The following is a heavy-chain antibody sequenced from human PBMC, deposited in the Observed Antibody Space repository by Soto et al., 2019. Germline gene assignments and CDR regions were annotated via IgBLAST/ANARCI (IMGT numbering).Heavy chain of an antibody. CDR2: IIPIFGTA. CDR1: GGTFSSYA. D-gene: IGHD3-10*01. J-gene: IGHJ4*02. V-gene: IGHV1-69*13. Sequence: ASVKVSCKASGGTFSSYAISWVRQAPGQGLEWMGGIIPIFGTANYAQKFQGRVTITADESTSTAYMELSSLRSEDTAVYYCARGATMVRGVPHFDYWGQGTLVTVSS. CDR3: ARGATMVRGVPHFDY.